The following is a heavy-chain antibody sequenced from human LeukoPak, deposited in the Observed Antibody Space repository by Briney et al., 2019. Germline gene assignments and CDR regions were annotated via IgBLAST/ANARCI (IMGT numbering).Heavy chain of an antibody. CDR1: GFTFSNYS. D-gene: IGHD6-19*01. CDR3: ARAIDSSGWYS. J-gene: IGHJ4*02. Sequence: GGSLRLSCAASGFTFSNYSMNWVRQAPGKGLEWVSSISSSASYIYYADSAKGRFTISRDNAKNSLYLQMNSLRAEDTAVYYCARAIDSSGWYSWGQGTLVTVSS. V-gene: IGHV3-21*06. CDR2: ISSSASYI.